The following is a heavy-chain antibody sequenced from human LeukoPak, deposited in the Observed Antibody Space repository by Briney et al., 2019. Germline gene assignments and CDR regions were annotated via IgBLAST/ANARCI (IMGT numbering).Heavy chain of an antibody. D-gene: IGHD6-6*01. J-gene: IGHJ4*02. V-gene: IGHV1-18*01. CDR1: GGTFSSYA. CDR2: ISAYNGNT. Sequence: ASVKVSCKASGGTFSSYAISWVRQAPGQGLEWMGWISAYNGNTNYAQKLQGRVTMTTDTSTSTAYMELRSLRSDDTAVYYCARDRSYSSSPGFDYWGQGTLVTVSS. CDR3: ARDRSYSSSPGFDY.